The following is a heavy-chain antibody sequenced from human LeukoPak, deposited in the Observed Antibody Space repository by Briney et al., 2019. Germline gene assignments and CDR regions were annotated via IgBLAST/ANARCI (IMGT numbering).Heavy chain of an antibody. Sequence: PGGSLRLSCAVFGFTFRTSDMTWVRQAPGKAMEWVSGISFSTGSTFYPDSVKGRFTISRDNSKNTLYLQMVSLTVEDTAVYYCAKDFGVVVTAIPSYWGQGTLVTVSS. CDR3: AKDFGVVVTAIPSY. J-gene: IGHJ4*02. CDR2: ISFSTGST. V-gene: IGHV3-23*01. CDR1: GFTFRTSD. D-gene: IGHD2-21*02.